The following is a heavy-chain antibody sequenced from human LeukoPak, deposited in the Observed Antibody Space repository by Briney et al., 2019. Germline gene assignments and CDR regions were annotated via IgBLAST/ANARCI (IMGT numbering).Heavy chain of an antibody. V-gene: IGHV4-39*01. CDR2: IYYSGST. Sequence: SETLSLTCTVSGGSISSSRYYWGWIRQPPGTGLEWIGSIYYSGSTYYNPSLKSRVTISVDTSKNQFSLKLSSVTAADTAVYYCARRGAAGDYWGQGTLVTVSS. D-gene: IGHD6-13*01. J-gene: IGHJ4*02. CDR1: GGSISSSRYY. CDR3: ARRGAAGDY.